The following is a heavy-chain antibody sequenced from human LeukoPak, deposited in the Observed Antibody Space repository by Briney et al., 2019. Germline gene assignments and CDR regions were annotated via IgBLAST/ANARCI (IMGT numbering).Heavy chain of an antibody. Sequence: SETLSLTCTVSGGSISSSSYYWGWIRQPPGKGLEWIGSIYCSGSTYYNPSLKSRVTISVDTSKNQFSLKLSSVTAADTAVYYRARDSEPMITFGGVIVINSHAFDYWGQGTLVTVSS. CDR3: ARDSEPMITFGGVIVINSHAFDY. V-gene: IGHV4-39*07. CDR1: GGSISSSSYY. D-gene: IGHD3-16*02. J-gene: IGHJ4*02. CDR2: IYCSGST.